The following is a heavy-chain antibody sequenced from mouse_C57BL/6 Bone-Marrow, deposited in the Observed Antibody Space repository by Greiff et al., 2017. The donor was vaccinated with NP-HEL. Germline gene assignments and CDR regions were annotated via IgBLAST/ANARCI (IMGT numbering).Heavy chain of an antibody. CDR1: GFTFTDYY. CDR2: IRNKANGYTT. D-gene: IGHD2-2*01. V-gene: IGHV7-3*01. CDR3: ALGVTTKGFDY. Sequence: EVHLVESGGGLVQPGGSLSLSCAASGFTFTDYYMSWVRQPPGKALEWLGFIRNKANGYTTEYSASVKGRFTISRDNSQSILYLQMNALRAEDSATYYCALGVTTKGFDYWGQGTTLTVSS. J-gene: IGHJ2*01.